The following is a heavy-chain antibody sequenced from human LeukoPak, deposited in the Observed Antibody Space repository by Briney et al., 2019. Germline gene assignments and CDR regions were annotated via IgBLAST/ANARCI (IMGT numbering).Heavy chain of an antibody. Sequence: GGYLRLSCAASGFTFSAYWMTWVRQAPGKGLEWVANINEHGSLKYYVDSVKGRFTISRDNTKNSLFLQMDSLRAEDTAVYYCARVGKSGWDFDHWGQGTLVTVSS. J-gene: IGHJ4*02. CDR3: ARVGKSGWDFDH. D-gene: IGHD6-19*01. V-gene: IGHV3-7*02. CDR1: GFTFSAYW. CDR2: INEHGSLK.